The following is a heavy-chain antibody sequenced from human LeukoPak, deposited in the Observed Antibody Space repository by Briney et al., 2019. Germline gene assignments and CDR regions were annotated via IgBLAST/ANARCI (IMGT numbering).Heavy chain of an antibody. CDR1: GGSISSGSYY. Sequence: SETLSLTCTVSGGSISSGSYYWSWIRQPAWKGLDWIGRIYTSGSTNYNPSLKSRVTISVDTSKNQFSLKLSSVTAADTAVYYCAREGEVPAVRYYYYYMDVWGKGTTVTISS. CDR2: IYTSGST. J-gene: IGHJ6*03. CDR3: AREGEVPAVRYYYYYMDV. V-gene: IGHV4-61*02. D-gene: IGHD2-2*01.